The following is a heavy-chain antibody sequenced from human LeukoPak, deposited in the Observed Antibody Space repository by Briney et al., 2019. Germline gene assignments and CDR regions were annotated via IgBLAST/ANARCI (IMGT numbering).Heavy chain of an antibody. CDR2: ISGSSSYI. CDR1: GFTFSSYW. Sequence: PGGSLRLSCAASGFTFSSYWMHWVRQAPGKGLEWVSSISGSSSYIYYADSVKGRFTISRGNAKNSLYLQMNSLRAEDTAVYYCARDRITVAATETSFDYWGQGTLVTVSS. J-gene: IGHJ4*02. V-gene: IGHV3-21*01. CDR3: ARDRITVAATETSFDY. D-gene: IGHD6-19*01.